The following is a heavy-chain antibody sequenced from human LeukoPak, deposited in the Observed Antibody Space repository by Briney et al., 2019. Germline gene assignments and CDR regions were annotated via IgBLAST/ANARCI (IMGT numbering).Heavy chain of an antibody. V-gene: IGHV1-24*01. J-gene: IGHJ2*01. D-gene: IGHD1-26*01. CDR3: ATASPRVVGASFSTYWDFGL. Sequence: ASVNVSCQVSGYILTELSMQWVRQAAGRGLAWVGGFDPEDGDTIYAQKYQGRVTMTEDTSTDTAYTELSSLRSEDTAVYYCATASPRVVGASFSTYWDFGLWGRGTLVTVSS. CDR2: FDPEDGDT. CDR1: GYILTELS.